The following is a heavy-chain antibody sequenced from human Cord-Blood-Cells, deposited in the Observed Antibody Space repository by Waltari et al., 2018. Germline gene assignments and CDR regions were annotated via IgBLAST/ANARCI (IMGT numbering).Heavy chain of an antibody. Sequence: QAQLVQSGAEVKKPGASVTVSCKASGYTFTSYDINWVRQAPGQGLEGMGWMNPNSGNTGYAQKFQGRVTMTRNTSISTAYMELSSLRSEDTAVYYCARGLVDIGYYYGMDVWGQGTTVTVSS. CDR3: ARGLVDIGYYYGMDV. V-gene: IGHV1-8*01. CDR1: GYTFTSYD. D-gene: IGHD5-12*01. J-gene: IGHJ6*02. CDR2: MNPNSGNT.